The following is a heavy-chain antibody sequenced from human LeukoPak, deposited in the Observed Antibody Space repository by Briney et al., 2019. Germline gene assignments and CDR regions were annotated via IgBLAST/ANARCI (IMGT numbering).Heavy chain of an antibody. CDR3: AKVVELATLTGDSYTYSYHMDV. CDR2: IYPGDSDT. CDR1: GYSFSTYW. V-gene: IGHV5-51*01. Sequence: GESLKISCKGSGYSFSTYWIGWVRQMPGKGLEWMGFIYPGDSDTRYSPSFQGQVTISADEYISSAYLQWSSLKASDTAMYYCAKVVELATLTGDSYTYSYHMDVWGKGTAVTVSS. J-gene: IGHJ6*03. D-gene: IGHD5-24*01.